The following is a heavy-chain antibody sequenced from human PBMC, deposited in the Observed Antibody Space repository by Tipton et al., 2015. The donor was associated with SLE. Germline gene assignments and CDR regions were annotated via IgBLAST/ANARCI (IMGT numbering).Heavy chain of an antibody. Sequence: TLSLTCTVSGDSISSRSYHWGWIRQPPGKGLEWIGSIFYSGSTSYNPSLQSRVTISVDTSKNQFSLKLNSVTAADTAGYYCAREGAEKVRTSYYCYMDVWGKGTTVTISS. CDR1: GDSISSRSYH. D-gene: IGHD3-10*01. J-gene: IGHJ6*03. CDR2: IFYSGST. V-gene: IGHV4-39*02. CDR3: AREGAEKVRTSYYCYMDV.